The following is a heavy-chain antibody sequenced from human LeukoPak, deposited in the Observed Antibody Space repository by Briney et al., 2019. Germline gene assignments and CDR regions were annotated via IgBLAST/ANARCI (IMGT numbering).Heavy chain of an antibody. V-gene: IGHV4-59*12. Sequence: SETLSLTCTVSSGSISSYYWSWIRQPPGKGLEWIGYIYHSGSTYYNPSLKSRVTISVDRSKNQFSLKLSSVTAADTAVYYCARGGIYCSSTSCYPNGMDVWGQGTTVTVSS. D-gene: IGHD2-2*01. CDR1: SGSISSYY. CDR2: IYHSGST. CDR3: ARGGIYCSSTSCYPNGMDV. J-gene: IGHJ6*02.